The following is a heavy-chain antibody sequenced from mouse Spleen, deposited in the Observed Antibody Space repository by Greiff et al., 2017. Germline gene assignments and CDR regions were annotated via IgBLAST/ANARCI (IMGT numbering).Heavy chain of an antibody. CDR1: GYSITSGYY. V-gene: IGHV3-6*01. CDR2: ISYDGSN. Sequence: EVKLQESGPGLVKPSQSLSLTCSVTGYSITSGYYWNWIRQFPGNKLEWMGYISYDGSNNYNPSLKNRISITRDTSKNQFFLKLNSVTTEDTATYYCAREEITTVAPYYFDYWGQGTTLTVSS. D-gene: IGHD1-1*01. CDR3: AREEITTVAPYYFDY. J-gene: IGHJ2*01.